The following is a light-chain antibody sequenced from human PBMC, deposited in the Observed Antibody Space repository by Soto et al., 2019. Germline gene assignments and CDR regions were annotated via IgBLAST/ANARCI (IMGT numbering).Light chain of an antibody. J-gene: IGKJ2*01. CDR1: QSIDNN. CDR2: GAS. Sequence: EIVMTQSPATLSVSPGERATLSCRASQSIDNNIAWHQRKPGQAPRLLIYGASIRAVGIPARFSGSGSGTEFTLTISSLQSEDLAVYYCQHYSYWYTFGQGTKLEIK. CDR3: QHYSYWYT. V-gene: IGKV3-15*01.